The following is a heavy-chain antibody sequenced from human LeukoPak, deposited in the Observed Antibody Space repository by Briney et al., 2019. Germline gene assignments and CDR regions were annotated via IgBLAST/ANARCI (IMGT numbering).Heavy chain of an antibody. CDR2: ISSSSSYI. D-gene: IGHD3-22*01. CDR1: GFTFSSYS. CDR3: ARDDNYYDSSGYCPD. J-gene: IGHJ4*02. V-gene: IGHV3-21*01. Sequence: GGSLRLSCAASGFTFSSYSMNWVRQAPGKGLEWVSSISSSSSYIYYADSVRGRFTISRDNAKNSLYLQMNSLRAEDTAVYYCARDDNYYDSSGYCPDWGQGTLVTVSS.